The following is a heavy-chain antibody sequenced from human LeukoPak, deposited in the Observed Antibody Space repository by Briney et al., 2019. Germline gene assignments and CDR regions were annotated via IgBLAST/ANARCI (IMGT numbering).Heavy chain of an antibody. V-gene: IGHV3-66*02. CDR3: ARGRAESRSSWVEFDL. Sequence: GGSLSLSCTVSGFTVGSVHMDWFRQAPGKGPEWVTVVYEAGGSAFAASGKGRFPVSGDTPKNMGYLRMNSLTPEDSALYYCARGRAESRSSWVEFDLWGPGTVVTVSS. J-gene: IGHJ5*02. CDR1: GFTVGSVH. D-gene: IGHD6-6*01. CDR2: VYEAGGS.